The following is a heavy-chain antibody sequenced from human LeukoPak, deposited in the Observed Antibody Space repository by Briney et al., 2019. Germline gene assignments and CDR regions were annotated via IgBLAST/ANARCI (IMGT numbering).Heavy chain of an antibody. CDR1: GFTVSRNY. V-gene: IGHV3-53*01. CDR2: IYSGGST. CDR3: ARENYDFWSGYPHNWFDP. J-gene: IGHJ5*02. D-gene: IGHD3-3*01. Sequence: GGSLRLSCAASGFTVSRNYMSWVRQAPGKGLEWVSVIYSGGSTYYADSVKGRFTISRDNSKNTLYLQMNSLRAEDTAVYYCARENYDFWSGYPHNWFDPWGQGTLVTVSS.